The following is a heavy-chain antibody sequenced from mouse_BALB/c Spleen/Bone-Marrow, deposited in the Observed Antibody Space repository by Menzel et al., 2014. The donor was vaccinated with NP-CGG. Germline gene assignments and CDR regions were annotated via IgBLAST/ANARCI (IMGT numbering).Heavy chain of an antibody. D-gene: IGHD4-1*01. V-gene: IGHV1-54*01. CDR2: INPGSGAT. J-gene: IGHJ4*01. CDR1: GYAFTSYL. CDR3: ARKLGPSYSMDY. Sequence: QVQLQQSGADLERPGTSVKVSCKASGYAFTSYLIEWVKQRPGQGLEWIGVINPGSGATNYNEKFKGKATLTADKSSSTAYMQLSSLTSDDSAVYFCARKLGPSYSMDYWGQGTSVTVSS.